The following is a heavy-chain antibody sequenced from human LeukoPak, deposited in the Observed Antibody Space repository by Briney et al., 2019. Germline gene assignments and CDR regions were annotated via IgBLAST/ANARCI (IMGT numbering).Heavy chain of an antibody. CDR3: ARGPTGGWDQWWFGP. V-gene: IGHV1-8*02. J-gene: IGHJ5*02. D-gene: IGHD6-19*01. CDR2: MNPNSGNT. CDR1: GHIFTGYY. Sequence: ASVKVSCKASGHIFTGYYIHWVRQATGQGLEWMGWMNPNSGNTGYTQKFQGRVTMTRNTSISTAYMELSSLRSEDTAVYYCARGPTGGWDQWWFGPWGQGTLVTVSS.